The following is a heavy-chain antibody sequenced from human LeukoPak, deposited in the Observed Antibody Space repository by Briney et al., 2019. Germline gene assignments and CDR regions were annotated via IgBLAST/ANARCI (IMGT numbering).Heavy chain of an antibody. V-gene: IGHV3-21*01. CDR2: ISSSSSNI. J-gene: IGHJ4*02. CDR1: GFTFSSYS. CDR3: ARGFDY. Sequence: GGSLRRSCAASGFTFSSYSMNWVRQAPGQGREWVSSISSSSSNIYYADSVKGRFTISRDNAKNSLYLQMNSLRAEDTAVYYCARGFDYWGQGTLVTVSS.